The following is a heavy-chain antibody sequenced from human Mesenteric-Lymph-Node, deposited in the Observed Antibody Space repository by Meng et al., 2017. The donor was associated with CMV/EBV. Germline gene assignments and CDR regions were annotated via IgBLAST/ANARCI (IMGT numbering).Heavy chain of an antibody. CDR2: IITMLGTA. J-gene: IGHJ4*02. Sequence: SVKVSCKASGYTFTSYGISWVRQAPGQGLEWMGGIITMLGTAIYAQKFQGRVTITADKSTSTVYMELSSLRSEDTALYYCARVSGWSEYYFDYWGQGTLVTVSS. CDR3: ARVSGWSEYYFDY. CDR1: GYTFTSYG. D-gene: IGHD6-19*01. V-gene: IGHV1-69*10.